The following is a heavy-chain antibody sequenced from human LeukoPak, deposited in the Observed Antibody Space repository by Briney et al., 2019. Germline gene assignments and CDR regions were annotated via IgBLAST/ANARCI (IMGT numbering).Heavy chain of an antibody. CDR2: IHPNSDDT. J-gene: IGHJ5*02. V-gene: IGHV1-2*02. Sequence: ASVKVSCKASGYTFTDSYIHWVRQAPGQGLEWMGSIHPNSDDTNYSQKFQGRVTMTRDTSMKTAYMELSRLTSDDTAVYYCARDSSGPLNWFDPWGQGTLVTVSS. CDR1: GYTFTDSY. D-gene: IGHD6-25*01. CDR3: ARDSSGPLNWFDP.